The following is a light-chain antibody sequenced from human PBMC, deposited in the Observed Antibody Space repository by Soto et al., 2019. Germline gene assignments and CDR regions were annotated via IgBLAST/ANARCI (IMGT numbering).Light chain of an antibody. J-gene: IGKJ1*01. V-gene: IGKV3-15*01. CDR1: QSVSGN. CDR2: GAS. Sequence: EIVMTQSPATLSVSPGERATLSCRASQSVSGNLAWYQQKPGQAPRLLIYGASNRATGIPARFSGSGSGTESTRTIRSLQSEDFAVYYCQQYNNWPPSFGQGTKVEIK. CDR3: QQYNNWPPS.